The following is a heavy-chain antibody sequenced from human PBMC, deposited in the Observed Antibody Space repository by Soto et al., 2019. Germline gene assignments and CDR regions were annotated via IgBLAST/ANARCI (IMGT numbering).Heavy chain of an antibody. D-gene: IGHD6-13*01. CDR3: ARDGAAARDAFDI. J-gene: IGHJ3*02. V-gene: IGHV4-39*07. Sequence: SETLYLTCTVSGGSISSSSYYWGWIRQPPGKGLEWIGSIYYSGSTYYNPPLKSRVTISVDTSKNQFSLKLSSVTAANTALYSCARDGAAARDAFDIWGQWTMVTVSS. CDR1: GGSISSSSYY. CDR2: IYYSGST.